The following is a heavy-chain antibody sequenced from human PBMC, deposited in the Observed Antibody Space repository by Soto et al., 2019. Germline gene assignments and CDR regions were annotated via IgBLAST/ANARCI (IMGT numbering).Heavy chain of an antibody. CDR3: ASCTTNYYYGMDV. J-gene: IGHJ6*02. Sequence: GSLRLSFAASGFTFSSYEMNWVRQAPGKGLEWVSYISSSGSTIYYADSVKGRFTISRDNAKNSLYLQMNSLRAEDTAVYYCASCTTNYYYGMDVWGQGTTVTVSS. CDR1: GFTFSSYE. D-gene: IGHD2-2*01. CDR2: ISSSGSTI. V-gene: IGHV3-48*03.